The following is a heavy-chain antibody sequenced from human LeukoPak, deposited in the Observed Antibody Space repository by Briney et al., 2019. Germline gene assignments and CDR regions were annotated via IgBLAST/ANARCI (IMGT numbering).Heavy chain of an antibody. CDR1: GFTFSSYE. CDR2: IRSSGSTI. D-gene: IGHD3-10*01. Sequence: PGGSLRLSCAASGFTFSSYEMNWVRQAPGKGLEWVSYIRSSGSTIYYADSVKGRFTISRDNAKNSLYLQMNSLRAEDTAVYYCARDGYYYGSGSHYYYYYGMDVWGQGTTVTVSS. J-gene: IGHJ6*02. V-gene: IGHV3-48*03. CDR3: ARDGYYYGSGSHYYYYYGMDV.